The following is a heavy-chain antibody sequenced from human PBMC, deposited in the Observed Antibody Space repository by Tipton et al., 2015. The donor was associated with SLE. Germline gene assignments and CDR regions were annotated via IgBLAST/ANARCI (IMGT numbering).Heavy chain of an antibody. Sequence: GSLRLSCAASRFTFSSYWMSWVRQAPGKGLEWVANIKQDGSDKHYVDSVEGRFTISRDNAKNSLYLQMNSLRVEDTAVYYCARGSGFDSWGQGTLVTVSS. V-gene: IGHV3-7*01. CDR3: ARGSGFDS. CDR2: IKQDGSDK. J-gene: IGHJ4*02. CDR1: RFTFSSYW.